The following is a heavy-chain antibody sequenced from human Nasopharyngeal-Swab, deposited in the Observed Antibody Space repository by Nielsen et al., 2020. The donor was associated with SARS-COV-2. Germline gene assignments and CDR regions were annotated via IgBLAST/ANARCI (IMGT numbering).Heavy chain of an antibody. Sequence: GGSLRLSCAASGFTFSSYGMHWVRQAPGKGLEWAAAISYDGNTEYYADSAKGRFTISRDSAKNALYLEMNSLRAEDTAVYYCTRDDGSLGDYWGQGTLVTVSS. J-gene: IGHJ4*02. V-gene: IGHV3-30*03. CDR1: GFTFSSYG. CDR3: TRDDGSLGDY. D-gene: IGHD3-10*01. CDR2: ISYDGNTE.